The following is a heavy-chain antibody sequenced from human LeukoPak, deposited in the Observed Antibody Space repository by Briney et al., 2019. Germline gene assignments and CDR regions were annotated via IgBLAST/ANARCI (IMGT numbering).Heavy chain of an antibody. V-gene: IGHV3-21*01. CDR1: GFTFSSYS. CDR2: ISSSSSYI. CDR3: ARDGMWELLSGYHFDY. J-gene: IGHJ4*02. Sequence: GGSLRLSCAASGFTFSSYSMNWVRQAPGKGLEWVSSISSSSSYIYYADSVKGRFTISRDNAKNSLYLQMNSLRAEDTAVYYCARDGMWELLSGYHFDYWGQGTLVTVSS. D-gene: IGHD1-26*01.